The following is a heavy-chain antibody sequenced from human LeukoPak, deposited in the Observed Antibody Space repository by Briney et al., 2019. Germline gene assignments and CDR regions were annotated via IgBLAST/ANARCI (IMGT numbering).Heavy chain of an antibody. V-gene: IGHV4-61*01. D-gene: IGHD5-18*01. CDR2: TYYSGST. CDR1: GGSVSSGSYY. Sequence: SETLSLTCTVSGGSVSSGSYYWSWIRQPPGKGLEWIGYTYYSGSTNYNPSLKSRVTISVDTSKSQFSLKLSSVTAADTAVYYCAREREERGYSYGYNYWGQGTLVTVSS. CDR3: AREREERGYSYGYNY. J-gene: IGHJ4*02.